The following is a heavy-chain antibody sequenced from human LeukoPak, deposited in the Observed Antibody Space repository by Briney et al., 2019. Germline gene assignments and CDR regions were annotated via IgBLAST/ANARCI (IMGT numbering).Heavy chain of an antibody. V-gene: IGHV3-74*01. CDR2: INSDGSGT. CDR3: AKDSVRRRSSGLYYYYYYGMDV. CDR1: GFTFSSYW. D-gene: IGHD3-22*01. J-gene: IGHJ6*02. Sequence: PGGSLRLSCAASGFTFSSYWMHWVRQAPGKGPVWVSRINSDGSGTSYADSVKGRFTVSRDNAKNTLYLQMNSLRAEDTAVYYCAKDSVRRRSSGLYYYYYYGMDVWGQGTTVTVSS.